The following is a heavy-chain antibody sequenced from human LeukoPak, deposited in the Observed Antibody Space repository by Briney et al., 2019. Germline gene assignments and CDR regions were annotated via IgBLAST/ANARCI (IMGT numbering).Heavy chain of an antibody. CDR3: ARSGYCSSTSCDGYYYYYGMDV. Sequence: ASVKVSCKASGDTFTSYDINWVRQATGQGLEWKGWMNPNGGNTGYAQKFQGRVTMTRNTSISTAYMELSSLRSEDTAVYYCARSGYCSSTSCDGYYYYYGMDVWGQGTTVTVSS. CDR1: GDTFTSYD. J-gene: IGHJ6*02. V-gene: IGHV1-8*01. D-gene: IGHD2-2*03. CDR2: MNPNGGNT.